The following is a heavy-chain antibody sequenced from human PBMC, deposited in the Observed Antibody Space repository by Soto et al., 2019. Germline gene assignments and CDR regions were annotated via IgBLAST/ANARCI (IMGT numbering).Heavy chain of an antibody. CDR2: ISSSSSYI. CDR1: GFTFSSYS. D-gene: IGHD6-19*01. J-gene: IGHJ4*02. V-gene: IGHV3-21*01. CDR3: ARSGGGSGWGLFDY. Sequence: GGSLRLSCAASGFTFSSYSMNWVRQAPGKGLEWVSSISSSSSYIYYADSVKGRFTISRDNAKNSLYLQMNSLRAEDTAVYYCARSGGGSGWGLFDYWGQGTLVTVSS.